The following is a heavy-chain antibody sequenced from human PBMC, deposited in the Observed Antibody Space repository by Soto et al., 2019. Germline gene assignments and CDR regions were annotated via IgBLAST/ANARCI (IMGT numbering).Heavy chain of an antibody. CDR2: ISGSGGST. CDR3: AKSLSLPPYYSYGMDV. J-gene: IGHJ6*02. Sequence: GSLLFSCAPSGLTFSSYAMSWVRQAPGKGLEWVSAISGSGGSTYYADSVKGRFTISRDNSKNTLYLQMNSLRAEDTAVYYCAKSLSLPPYYSYGMDVWGQGTTGTVS. V-gene: IGHV3-23*01. CDR1: GLTFSSYA. D-gene: IGHD2-21*02.